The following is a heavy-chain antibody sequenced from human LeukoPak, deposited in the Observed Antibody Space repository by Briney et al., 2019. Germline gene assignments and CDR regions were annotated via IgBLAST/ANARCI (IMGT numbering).Heavy chain of an antibody. CDR2: IYHSGST. CDR3: AREHPKTSSSWYEFVDY. D-gene: IGHD6-13*01. Sequence: SETLSLTCAVSGCSISSGYYWGWIRQPPGKGLEWIGGIYHSGSTYYNPSLKSRVTISVDTSKNQFSLKLSSVTAADTAVYYCAREHPKTSSSWYEFVDYWGQGTLVTVSS. V-gene: IGHV4-38-2*02. CDR1: GCSISSGYY. J-gene: IGHJ4*02.